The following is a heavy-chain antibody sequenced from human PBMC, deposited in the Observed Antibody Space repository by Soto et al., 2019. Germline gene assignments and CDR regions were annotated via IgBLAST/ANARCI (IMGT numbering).Heavy chain of an antibody. CDR1: GFTFSSFA. CDR3: AKEDYGDVDC. V-gene: IGHV3-23*01. Sequence: GGSLRLSCAASGFTFSSFAISWVRQAPGKGLQWVSSISGSGTGAYYAGSVRGRFTISRDNSKNTLYLQMNSLRADDTALYYCAKEDYGDVDCWGQGTLVTVSS. CDR2: ISGSGTGA. D-gene: IGHD4-17*01. J-gene: IGHJ4*02.